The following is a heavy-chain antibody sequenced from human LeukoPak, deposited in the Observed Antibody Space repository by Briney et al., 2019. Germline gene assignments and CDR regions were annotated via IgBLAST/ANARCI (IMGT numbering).Heavy chain of an antibody. CDR1: GGSISSGDYY. D-gene: IGHD3-3*01. Sequence: SETLSLTCTVSGGSISSGDYYWSWIRQPPGKGLEWIGYIYYSGSTYYNPSLKSRVTISVDTSKNQFSLKLSSVTAADTAVYYCARRYDFWSGYVYWGQGTLVTVSS. V-gene: IGHV4-30-4*01. CDR2: IYYSGST. J-gene: IGHJ4*02. CDR3: ARRYDFWSGYVY.